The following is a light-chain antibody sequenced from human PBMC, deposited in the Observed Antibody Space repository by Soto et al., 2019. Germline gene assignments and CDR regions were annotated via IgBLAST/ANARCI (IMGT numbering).Light chain of an antibody. Sequence: EIVMTQSPATLSVSPGERATLSCRASQTVGRNLAWYQQTPGQAPRLLIYGASTRAAGIPARFSGRGSGTDFTLTISSLQSEDFAVYVCQQYDNWPPFTFGQGTKLEIK. J-gene: IGKJ2*01. V-gene: IGKV3-15*01. CDR1: QTVGRN. CDR2: GAS. CDR3: QQYDNWPPFT.